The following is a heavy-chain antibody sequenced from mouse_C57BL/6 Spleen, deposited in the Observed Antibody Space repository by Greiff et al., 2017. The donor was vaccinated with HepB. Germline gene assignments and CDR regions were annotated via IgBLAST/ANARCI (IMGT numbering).Heavy chain of an antibody. Sequence: EVKLVDSGGGLVKPGGSLKLSCAASGFTSSDYGMHWVRQAPEKGLEWVAYISSGSSTIYYADTVKGRFTISRDNAKNTLFLQMTSLRSEDTAMYYCARETAQATWAYWGQGTLVTVSA. J-gene: IGHJ3*01. CDR2: ISSGSSTI. CDR1: GFTSSDYG. CDR3: ARETAQATWAY. V-gene: IGHV5-17*01. D-gene: IGHD3-2*02.